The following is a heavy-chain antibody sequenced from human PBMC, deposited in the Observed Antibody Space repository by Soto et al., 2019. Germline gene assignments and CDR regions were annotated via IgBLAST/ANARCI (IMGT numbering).Heavy chain of an antibody. D-gene: IGHD5-18*01. CDR1: GGSISSGGYY. CDR2: IYYSGST. CDR3: ARGHTAMVLEWFDP. Sequence: QVQLQESGPGLVKPSQTLSLTCTVSGGSISSGGYYWSWIRQHPGKGLEWIGYIYYSGSTYYNPSLKSRVTISVDTSKNQFSLKLSSVTAADTAVYYCARGHTAMVLEWFDPWGQGTLVTVSS. V-gene: IGHV4-31*03. J-gene: IGHJ5*02.